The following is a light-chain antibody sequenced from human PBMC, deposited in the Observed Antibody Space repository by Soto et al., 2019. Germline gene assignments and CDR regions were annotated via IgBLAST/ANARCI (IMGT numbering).Light chain of an antibody. J-gene: IGLJ1*01. Sequence: QSALTQPASVSGSPGQSITISCTGTSSDIGSYNYVSWYQQHPGKAPKLIISDVSNRPSGVSNRFSGSKSGNTASLIISGLQAEDEGDYYCSSYRTSSTPLVLGTGTKVTVL. V-gene: IGLV2-14*03. CDR3: SSYRTSSTPLV. CDR2: DVS. CDR1: SSDIGSYNY.